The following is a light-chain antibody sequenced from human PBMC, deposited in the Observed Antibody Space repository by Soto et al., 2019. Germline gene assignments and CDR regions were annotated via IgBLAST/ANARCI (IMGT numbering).Light chain of an antibody. J-gene: IGKJ3*01. CDR1: QTIGNSY. V-gene: IGKV3-20*01. CDR2: GAS. CDR3: QQYDRIPQFT. Sequence: EIVLTQSPGTRSLSPGERATLSGRDSQTIGNSYLAWYQQKPGQAPRLLIYGASSRAIGIPDRFSGSGSGTDFSLTISRLEPEDFAMYYCQQYDRIPQFTFGPGTKVDIK.